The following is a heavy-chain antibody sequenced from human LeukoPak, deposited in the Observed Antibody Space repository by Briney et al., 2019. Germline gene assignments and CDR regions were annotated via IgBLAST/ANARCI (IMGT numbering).Heavy chain of an antibody. Sequence: ASVKVSCKASGYTFTGYYMHWVRQVPGQGLEWMGWINSNSGDTNYAQKFQGRVTMTRDTSISTAYMELSRLRSDDTAVYYCARAGVGLVGATAFDYWGQGTLVTVSS. CDR3: ARAGVGLVGATAFDY. J-gene: IGHJ4*02. CDR2: INSNSGDT. D-gene: IGHD1-26*01. CDR1: GYTFTGYY. V-gene: IGHV1-2*02.